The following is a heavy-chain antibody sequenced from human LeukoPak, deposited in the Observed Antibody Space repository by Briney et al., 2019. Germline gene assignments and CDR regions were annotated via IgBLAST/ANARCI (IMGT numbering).Heavy chain of an antibody. CDR2: INQDGSEK. V-gene: IGHV3-7*01. CDR1: GFSFSSYW. D-gene: IGHD3-10*01. CDR3: TTDRGFSTLDD. J-gene: IGHJ3*01. Sequence: GGSLRLSCADSGFSFSSYWMTWVRQAPGKGLEWVANINQDGSEKNHVDSVKGRFTISRDNAKKSLYLQMNSLRADDTAVYYCTTDRGFSTLDDWGQGTMVTVSS.